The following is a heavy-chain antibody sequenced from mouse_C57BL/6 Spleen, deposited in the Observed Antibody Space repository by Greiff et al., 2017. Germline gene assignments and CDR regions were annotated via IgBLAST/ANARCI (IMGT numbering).Heavy chain of an antibody. V-gene: IGHV5-9*01. CDR3: ARHVGGYYGRSAMDY. CDR1: GFTFSSYT. D-gene: IGHD2-3*01. Sequence: EVKLMESGGGLVKPGGSLKLSCAASGFTFSSYTMSWVRQTPEKRLEWVATISGGGGNTYYPDSVKGRFTISRDNAKNTLYLQMSSLRSEDTALYYCARHVGGYYGRSAMDYWGQGTSVTVSS. CDR2: ISGGGGNT. J-gene: IGHJ4*01.